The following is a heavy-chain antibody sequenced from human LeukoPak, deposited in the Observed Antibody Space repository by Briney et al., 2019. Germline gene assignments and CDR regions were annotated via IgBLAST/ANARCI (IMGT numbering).Heavy chain of an antibody. Sequence: GASVKVSCKASGYTFTGYYMHWVRQAPGQGLEWMGWINPNSGGTNYAQKFQGRVTMTRDTSISTAYMELSRLRSDDTAVYYCARDRVRGGYRYGTLGYWGQGTLVTVSS. V-gene: IGHV1-2*02. CDR2: INPNSGGT. CDR3: ARDRVRGGYRYGTLGY. D-gene: IGHD5-18*01. J-gene: IGHJ4*02. CDR1: GYTFTGYY.